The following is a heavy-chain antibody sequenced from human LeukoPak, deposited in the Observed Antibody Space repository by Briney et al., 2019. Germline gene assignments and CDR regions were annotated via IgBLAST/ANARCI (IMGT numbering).Heavy chain of an antibody. Sequence: SQTLSLTCSVSGGSISNGGYYWSWIRQHPGKGLVWIGYIYDSGTTYYNPALQSRVTISVDTSDNQFSLKLRSLTAAVPAVYYLARGGDRRGFDYWGQGTLVTVPS. CDR1: GGSISNGGYY. J-gene: IGHJ4*02. CDR3: ARGGDRRGFDY. V-gene: IGHV4-31*03. D-gene: IGHD1-14*01. CDR2: IYDSGTT.